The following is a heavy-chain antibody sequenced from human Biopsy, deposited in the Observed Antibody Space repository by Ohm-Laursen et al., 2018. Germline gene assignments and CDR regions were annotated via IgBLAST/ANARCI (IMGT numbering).Heavy chain of an antibody. CDR1: GYTFTSHD. CDR2: MSPNTGNT. V-gene: IGHV1-8*01. CDR3: ARWETTLGRSLDS. D-gene: IGHD1-26*01. Sequence: ASVKVSCKPSGYTFTSHDINWVRQATGQGLEWMGWMSPNTGNTVYAQRFQDRVAMTSDTSTGTAYMELTSLTSDDTAVYFCARWETTLGRSLDSWGQGTLVAVSS. J-gene: IGHJ4*02.